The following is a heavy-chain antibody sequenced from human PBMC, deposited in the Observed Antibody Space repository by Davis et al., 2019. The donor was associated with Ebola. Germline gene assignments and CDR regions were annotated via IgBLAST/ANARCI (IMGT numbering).Heavy chain of an antibody. CDR3: ARQDRITIFGVVITNYGGGMDV. CDR2: IYYSGST. D-gene: IGHD3-3*01. Sequence: MPSETLSLTCTVSDGSISSSSYYWGWIRQPPGKGLEWIGSIYYSGSTYYNPSLKSRVTISVDTSKNQFSLKLSSVTAADTAVYYCARQDRITIFGVVITNYGGGMDVWGQGTTVTVSS. V-gene: IGHV4-39*01. J-gene: IGHJ6*02. CDR1: DGSISSSSYY.